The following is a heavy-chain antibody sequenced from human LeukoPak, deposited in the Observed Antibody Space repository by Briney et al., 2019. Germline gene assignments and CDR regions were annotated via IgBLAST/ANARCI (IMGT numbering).Heavy chain of an antibody. V-gene: IGHV3-74*01. CDR2: INSDGSST. J-gene: IGHJ4*02. Sequence: GGSLRLSCAASGFTFSSYWMHWVRQAPGKGLVWVSRINSDGSSTSYADSVKGRFTISRDNAKNTLYLQMNSLRAEDTAVYYCARDSGYYDSSGYYSYFDYWGQGTLVTVSS. CDR3: ARDSGYYDSSGYYSYFDY. D-gene: IGHD3-22*01. CDR1: GFTFSSYW.